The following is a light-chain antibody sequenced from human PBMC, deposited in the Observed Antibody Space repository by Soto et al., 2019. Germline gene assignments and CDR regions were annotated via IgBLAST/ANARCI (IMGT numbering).Light chain of an antibody. Sequence: DIQIGRSPCTLCASLGDGVAITFRASQSISSRLAWYQQKPGKAPKLLIYDASSLESGVPSRFSGSGSGTEFTLTISSLQPDDFATYYCQQYNSYSITFGQGTRLEIK. CDR1: QSISSR. CDR3: QQYNSYSIT. J-gene: IGKJ5*01. V-gene: IGKV1-5*01. CDR2: DAS.